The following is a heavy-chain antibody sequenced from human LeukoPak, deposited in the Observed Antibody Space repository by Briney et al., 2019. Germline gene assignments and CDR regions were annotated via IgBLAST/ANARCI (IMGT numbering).Heavy chain of an antibody. Sequence: SVKVSCKASGGTFSNYAISWVRQAPGQGLEWLGRIIPIFGTANYAQKFQGRVTTSTDESTTTAYMELSSLRSDDTAVYYCTRPYCSGGNCYRRHLWYFDLWGRGTLVTVSS. CDR1: GGTFSNYA. J-gene: IGHJ2*01. V-gene: IGHV1-69*05. CDR2: IIPIFGTA. D-gene: IGHD2-15*01. CDR3: TRPYCSGGNCYRRHLWYFDL.